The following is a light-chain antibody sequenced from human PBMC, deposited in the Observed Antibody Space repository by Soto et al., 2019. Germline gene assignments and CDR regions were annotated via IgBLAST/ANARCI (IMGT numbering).Light chain of an antibody. J-gene: IGLJ1*01. Sequence: QSALTQPASVSGSPGQSITLLCTGTSSDFGIYNSVSWYQQHPGKAPKLMIHDVTNRPSGVSSRFSGFRSGNTASLTISGLQAEDEADYYCSSFTSSSSYVFGPGTKLTVL. CDR1: SSDFGIYNS. CDR2: DVT. V-gene: IGLV2-14*01. CDR3: SSFTSSSSYV.